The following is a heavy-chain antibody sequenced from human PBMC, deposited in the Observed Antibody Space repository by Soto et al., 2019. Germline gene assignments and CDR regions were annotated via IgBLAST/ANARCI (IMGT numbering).Heavy chain of an antibody. CDR2: IIPIFGIG. J-gene: IGHJ6*02. Sequence: QVQLVQSGAEVKKPGSSVKVSCKASGGTFNRYAISWVRQAPGQGLEWMGGIIPIFGIGNDAQRFQGRVMITADESTGTAYMELSSLRSEDTGVYYCARSAITLFGVVSIPPHYYSGMDVWGQGTTVTVSS. CDR3: ARSAITLFGVVSIPPHYYSGMDV. D-gene: IGHD3-3*01. CDR1: GGTFNRYA. V-gene: IGHV1-69*01.